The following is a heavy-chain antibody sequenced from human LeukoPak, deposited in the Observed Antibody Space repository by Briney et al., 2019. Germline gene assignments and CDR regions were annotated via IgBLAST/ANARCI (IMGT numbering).Heavy chain of an antibody. CDR1: GGSISSSSYY. CDR3: ARRASRYYGSGSYYKCYFDY. Sequence: SETLSLTCTVSGGSISSSSYYWGWIRQPPGKGLEWIGEINHSGSTNYNPSLKSRVTISVDTSKNQFSLKLSSVTAADTAVYYCARRASRYYGSGSYYKCYFDYWGQGTLVTVSS. CDR2: INHSGST. V-gene: IGHV4-39*07. J-gene: IGHJ4*02. D-gene: IGHD3-10*01.